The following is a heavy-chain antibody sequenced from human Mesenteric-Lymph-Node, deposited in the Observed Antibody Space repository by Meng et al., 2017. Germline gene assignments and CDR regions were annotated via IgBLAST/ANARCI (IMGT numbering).Heavy chain of an antibody. CDR1: GFTFSSYA. J-gene: IGHJ4*02. V-gene: IGHV3-48*03. CDR2: ISSSGSTI. CDR3: ARDRRITMVRGVMAFDY. Sequence: GESLKISCAASGFTFSSYAMHWVRQAPGKGLEWVSYISSSGSTIYYADSVKGRFTISRDNAKNSLYLQMNSLRAEDTAVYYCARDRRITMVRGVMAFDYWGQGTLVTVSS. D-gene: IGHD3-10*01.